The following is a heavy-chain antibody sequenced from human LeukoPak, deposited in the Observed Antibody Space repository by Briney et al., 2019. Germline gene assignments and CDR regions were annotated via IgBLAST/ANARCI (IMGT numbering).Heavy chain of an antibody. D-gene: IGHD6-19*01. CDR3: ARESIAVAGGPLDAFDI. CDR1: GCTFTSYG. V-gene: IGHV1-18*01. CDR2: ISAYNGNT. Sequence: ASVKVSCKASGCTFTSYGISWVRQAPGQGLEWMGWISAYNGNTNYAQKLQGRVTMTTDTSTSTAYMELRSLRSDDTAVYYCARESIAVAGGPLDAFDIWGQGTMVTVSS. J-gene: IGHJ3*02.